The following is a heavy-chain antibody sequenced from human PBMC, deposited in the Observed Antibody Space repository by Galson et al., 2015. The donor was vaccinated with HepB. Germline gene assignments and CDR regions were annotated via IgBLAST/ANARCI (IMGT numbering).Heavy chain of an antibody. CDR3: ARGLLVEMATIDYWYFDL. Sequence: TLSLTCTVSGGSISSGSYYWCRIRQPAGKGLEWIGRIYTSGSTNYNPSLKSRVTISVDTSKNQFSLKLSSVTAADTAVYYCARGLLVEMATIDYWYFDLWGRGTLVTVSS. CDR1: GGSISSGSYY. CDR2: IYTSGST. J-gene: IGHJ2*01. D-gene: IGHD5-24*01. V-gene: IGHV4-61*02.